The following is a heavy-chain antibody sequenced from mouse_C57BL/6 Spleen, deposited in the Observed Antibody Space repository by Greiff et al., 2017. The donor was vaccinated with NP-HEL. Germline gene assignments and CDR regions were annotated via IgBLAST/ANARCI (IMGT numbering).Heavy chain of an antibody. CDR1: GYTFTDYY. Sequence: VQLQQSGPVLVKPGASVKMSCKASGYTFTDYYMNWVKQSHGKSLEWIGVINPYNGGTSYNQKFKGKATLTVDKSSSTAYMELNSLTSEDSAVYYCARSIYYDYDNYAMDYWGQGTSVTVSS. CDR2: INPYNGGT. D-gene: IGHD2-4*01. V-gene: IGHV1-19*01. J-gene: IGHJ4*01. CDR3: ARSIYYDYDNYAMDY.